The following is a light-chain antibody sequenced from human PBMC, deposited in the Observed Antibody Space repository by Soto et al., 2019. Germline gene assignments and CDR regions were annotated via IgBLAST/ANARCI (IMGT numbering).Light chain of an antibody. V-gene: IGLV2-14*01. CDR1: SSDVGGYNF. J-gene: IGLJ3*02. CDR3: SSYTFSSTLVV. CDR2: EVN. Sequence: QSALTQPASASGSPGQSITISCTGTSSDVGGYNFVSWYQQHPGKAPRLMIFEVNNRPSGVSDRFSGSKSGNTASLTISGLQAEDEADYYCSSYTFSSTLVVFGGGTKVTVL.